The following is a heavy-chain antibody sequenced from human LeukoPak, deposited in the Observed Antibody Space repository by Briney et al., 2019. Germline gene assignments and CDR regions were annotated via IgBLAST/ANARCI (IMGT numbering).Heavy chain of an antibody. D-gene: IGHD5/OR15-5a*01. V-gene: IGHV3-7*03. CDR3: ARRGLHDY. CDR2: IKGDGSVK. J-gene: IGHJ4*02. Sequence: GGSLRLSCVASGFTYSDYWMSWVRQGPGRGLEWVAAIKGDGSVKNYVDSVKGRFTISRDNAKNSVFLQMDSLRVEDTALYYCARRGLHDYWGQGTLVTVSS. CDR1: GFTYSDYW.